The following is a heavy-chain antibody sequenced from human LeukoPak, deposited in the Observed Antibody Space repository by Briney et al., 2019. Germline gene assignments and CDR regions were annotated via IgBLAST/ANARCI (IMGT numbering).Heavy chain of an antibody. D-gene: IGHD2-15*01. CDR2: MNPNSGDT. CDR1: GHTFTSYD. Sequence: ASVKVSCKASGHTFTSYDINWVRQATGQGLEWMGWMNPNSGDTGYAQKFQGRVTMTRNTSISTAYMELSSLRSEDTAVYYCARGGVVVAATQFDYWGQGTLVTVSS. CDR3: ARGGVVVAATQFDY. J-gene: IGHJ4*02. V-gene: IGHV1-8*01.